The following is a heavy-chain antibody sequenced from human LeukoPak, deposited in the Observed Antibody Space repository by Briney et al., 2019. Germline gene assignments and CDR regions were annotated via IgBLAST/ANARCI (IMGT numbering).Heavy chain of an antibody. V-gene: IGHV4-4*07. J-gene: IGHJ3*02. Sequence: SETLSLTCTVSGGPISSYYWSWIRQPAGKGLEWIGRIYTSGSTNYNPSLKSRVTMSVDTSKNQFSLKLSSVTAADTAVYYCARDFLYYYDSSGYYPDAFDIWGQGTMVTVSS. D-gene: IGHD3-22*01. CDR2: IYTSGST. CDR1: GGPISSYY. CDR3: ARDFLYYYDSSGYYPDAFDI.